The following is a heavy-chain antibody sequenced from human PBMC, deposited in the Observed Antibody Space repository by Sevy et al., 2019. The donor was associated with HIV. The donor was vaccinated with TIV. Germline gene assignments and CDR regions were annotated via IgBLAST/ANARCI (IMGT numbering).Heavy chain of an antibody. Sequence: ASVKVSCKASGGTLSNYAISWVRQAPGQGLEWMGGIIPIFGAASYAQKFRGRVTITADESTSTVYMELSSLRSEDTAVYYCARGGGMRSYYYYYMDVWGKGTTVTVSS. CDR2: IIPIFGAA. CDR3: ARGGGMRSYYYYYMDV. V-gene: IGHV1-69*13. D-gene: IGHD3-16*01. CDR1: GGTLSNYA. J-gene: IGHJ6*03.